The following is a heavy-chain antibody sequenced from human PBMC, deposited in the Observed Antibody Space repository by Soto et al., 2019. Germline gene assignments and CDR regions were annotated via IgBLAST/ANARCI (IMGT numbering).Heavy chain of an antibody. Sequence: EVQLVESGGGLVQPGGSLRLSCAASGFTLSPYWMHWVRQAPGKGLVWVSRIKSDGTIINYADSVKGRATISRDNARNTLYLQVGSLRAEDTALYYCARAALNGASYFDLWGQGTLVTVSP. J-gene: IGHJ4*02. CDR3: ARAALNGASYFDL. D-gene: IGHD1-26*01. CDR2: IKSDGTII. V-gene: IGHV3-74*01. CDR1: GFTLSPYW.